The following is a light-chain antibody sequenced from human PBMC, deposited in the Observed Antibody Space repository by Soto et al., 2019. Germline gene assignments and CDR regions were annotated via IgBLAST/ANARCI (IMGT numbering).Light chain of an antibody. CDR1: QSVSSN. CDR2: GAS. J-gene: IGKJ1*01. CDR3: QHYNNWPPWT. Sequence: EIVMPQSPATLSVSPGERATLSCRASQSVSSNLAWYQQKPGQAPRLLIYGASTRATGIPARFSGSGSGTEFTLTISSLQSEDFAVYYCQHYNNWPPWTFGQGTKVDIK. V-gene: IGKV3-15*01.